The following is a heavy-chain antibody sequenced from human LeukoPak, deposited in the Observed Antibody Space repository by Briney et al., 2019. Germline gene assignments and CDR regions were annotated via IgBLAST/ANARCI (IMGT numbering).Heavy chain of an antibody. V-gene: IGHV5-51*01. Sequence: GESLKISCQGSGYSFSTYWITWVRQMPGKGLEWMGIIYPGDSDTRYSPSFQGQVTISADKSISTAYLQWSSLKASDTAMYYCAGPYYDSSGYAFDIWGQGTMVTVSS. CDR1: GYSFSTYW. J-gene: IGHJ3*02. CDR3: AGPYYDSSGYAFDI. CDR2: IYPGDSDT. D-gene: IGHD3-22*01.